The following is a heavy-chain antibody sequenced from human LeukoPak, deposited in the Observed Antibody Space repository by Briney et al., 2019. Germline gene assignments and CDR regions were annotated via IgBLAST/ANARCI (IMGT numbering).Heavy chain of an antibody. CDR2: IIPIFGTA. Sequence: SVKVSCKASGGTFSSYAISWVRQAPGQGLEWMGGIIPIFGTANYAQKFQSRVTITADKSTSTAYMELSSLRSEDTAVYYCASVPMVRGVIPQIDDAFDIWGQGTMVTVSS. CDR1: GGTFSSYA. CDR3: ASVPMVRGVIPQIDDAFDI. V-gene: IGHV1-69*06. J-gene: IGHJ3*02. D-gene: IGHD3-10*01.